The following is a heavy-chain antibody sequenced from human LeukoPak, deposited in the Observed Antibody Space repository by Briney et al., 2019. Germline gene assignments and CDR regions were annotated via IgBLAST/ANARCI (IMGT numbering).Heavy chain of an antibody. Sequence: SETLSLTRTVSGGSITTNYWSWIRQPAGKGLEWIGRIYTGGSTNYNPSLKSRVTMSVDTSKNQFSLNLSSVTAADTAVYYCAREFYYDSSFSFDIWGQGTMVTVSS. CDR2: IYTGGST. D-gene: IGHD3-22*01. CDR1: GGSITTNY. J-gene: IGHJ3*02. V-gene: IGHV4-4*07. CDR3: AREFYYDSSFSFDI.